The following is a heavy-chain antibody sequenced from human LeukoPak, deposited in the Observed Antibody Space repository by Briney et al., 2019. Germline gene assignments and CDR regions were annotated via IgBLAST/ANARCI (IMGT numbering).Heavy chain of an antibody. Sequence: GGSLRLSCEASGFTFSSYWMNWARQAPGKGLEWVASINHYGNVNYYVDSAKGRFTISRDNAKNSLYLQMSNLRAEDTAVYFCARGGGLDVWGQGATVTVSS. CDR3: ARGGGLDV. J-gene: IGHJ6*02. CDR2: INHYGNVN. V-gene: IGHV3-7*03. D-gene: IGHD3-16*01. CDR1: GFTFSSYW.